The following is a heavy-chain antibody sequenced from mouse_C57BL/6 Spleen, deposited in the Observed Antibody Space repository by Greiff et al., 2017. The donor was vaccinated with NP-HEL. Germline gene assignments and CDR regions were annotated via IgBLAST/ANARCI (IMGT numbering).Heavy chain of an antibody. V-gene: IGHV10-1*01. Sequence: EVKLVESGGGLVQPKGSLKLSCAASGFSFNTYAMNWVRQAPGKGLEWVARIRSKSNNYATYYADSVKDRFTISRDDSESMLYLQMNNLKTEDTAMYYCVGEGTGWYFDVWGTGTTVTVSS. CDR2: IRSKSNNYAT. J-gene: IGHJ1*03. CDR1: GFSFNTYA. D-gene: IGHD3-3*01. CDR3: VGEGTGWYFDV.